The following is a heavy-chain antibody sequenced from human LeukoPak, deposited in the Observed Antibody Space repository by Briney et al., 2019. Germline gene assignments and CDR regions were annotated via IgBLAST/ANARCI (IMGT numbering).Heavy chain of an antibody. D-gene: IGHD3-3*01. CDR1: GGSFSGYY. CDR2: INHSGST. Sequence: SSETLSLTCAVYGGSFSGYYWSWIRQPPGKGLEWIGEINHSGSTNYNPSLKSRVTISVDTSKNQFSLKLSSVTAADTAVYYCARARYYDFWSGYFTYYFDYWGQGTLVTVSS. V-gene: IGHV4-34*01. CDR3: ARARYYDFWSGYFTYYFDY. J-gene: IGHJ4*02.